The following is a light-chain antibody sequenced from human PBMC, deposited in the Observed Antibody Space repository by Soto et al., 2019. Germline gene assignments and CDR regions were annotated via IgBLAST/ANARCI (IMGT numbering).Light chain of an antibody. CDR3: QNYSTWPS. J-gene: IGKJ1*01. Sequence: EIVMTQSPATLSVSPGXRATLSCRASQNITRNLAWYQQRTGQPPRLLIYAESTRATGIPARFGGTGSGTDFTLTISSLQSEDFAVYYCQNYSTWPSFGQGTKVDIK. CDR2: AES. CDR1: QNITRN. V-gene: IGKV3-15*01.